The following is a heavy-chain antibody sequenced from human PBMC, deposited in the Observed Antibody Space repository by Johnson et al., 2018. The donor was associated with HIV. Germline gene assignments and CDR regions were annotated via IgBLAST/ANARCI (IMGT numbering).Heavy chain of an antibody. V-gene: IGHV3-66*02. Sequence: MQLVESGGGLVQPGGSLRLSCAASGFTFSSDWMSWVRQAPGKGLEWVSVIYSGGTTYYADSVKGRFPISTANSKNTLYLQMNSLRAEDTALYSCARVESGSSAFDIWGQGTMVTVSS. J-gene: IGHJ3*02. CDR3: ARVESGSSAFDI. D-gene: IGHD1-26*01. CDR1: GFTFSSDW. CDR2: IYSGGTT.